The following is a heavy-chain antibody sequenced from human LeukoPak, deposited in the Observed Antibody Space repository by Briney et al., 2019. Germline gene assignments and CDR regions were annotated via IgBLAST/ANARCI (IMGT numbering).Heavy chain of an antibody. D-gene: IGHD3-9*01. V-gene: IGHV1-58*02. CDR1: GISLSTSA. CDR3: AIDILQYFEGMAGPPLDV. Sequence: SVKVSCKASGISLSTSAMQWVRQARRQRPEWIGWIVLGSGNTNYAEKFQERVTITRDMSTSTAYMELGSLSSEDTGVYYCAIDILQYFEGMAGPPLDVWGQGTTVTVSS. CDR2: IVLGSGNT. J-gene: IGHJ6*02.